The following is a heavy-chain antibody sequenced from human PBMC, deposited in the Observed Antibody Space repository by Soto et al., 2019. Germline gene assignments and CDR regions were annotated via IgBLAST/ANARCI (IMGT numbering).Heavy chain of an antibody. Sequence: GGSLRLSCAASGFTFSGSAMHWVRQASGKGLEWVGRIRSKANSYATAYAASVKGRFTISRDDSKNTAYLQMNSLKTEDTAVYYCTRQVYDILTGYYNARLDYWGQGTLVTVS. D-gene: IGHD3-9*01. CDR1: GFTFSGSA. J-gene: IGHJ4*02. V-gene: IGHV3-73*01. CDR3: TRQVYDILTGYYNARLDY. CDR2: IRSKANSYAT.